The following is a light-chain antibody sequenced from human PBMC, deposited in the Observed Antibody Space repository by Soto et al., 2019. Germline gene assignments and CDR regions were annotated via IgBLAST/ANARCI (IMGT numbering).Light chain of an antibody. J-gene: IGKJ1*01. CDR1: QSLSSW. CDR3: QHYNRYSQT. V-gene: IGKV1-5*01. Sequence: DIQMTQSPSTLSASVGDRVTITCRASQSLSSWLAWYQQKPGKAPKLLIYDASSLASGVPSRFSGSGSGTEFTLTISSLQPDDFASYYCQHYNRYSQTFGQGTKVDIK. CDR2: DAS.